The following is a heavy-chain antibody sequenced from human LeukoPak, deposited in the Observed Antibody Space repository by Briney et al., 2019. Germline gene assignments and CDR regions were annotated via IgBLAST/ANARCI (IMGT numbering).Heavy chain of an antibody. CDR3: ARAAYYGPHWAY. J-gene: IGHJ4*02. V-gene: IGHV3-33*01. CDR1: GFTFSSYG. D-gene: IGHD4-17*01. CDR2: IWYDGSNK. Sequence: GRSLRLSCAASGFTFSSYGMHWVRQAPGKGLEWVAVIWYDGSNKYYADSVKGRFTISRDNSKNTLYLQMNSLRAEDTAVYYCARAAYYGPHWAYWGQGTLVTVSS.